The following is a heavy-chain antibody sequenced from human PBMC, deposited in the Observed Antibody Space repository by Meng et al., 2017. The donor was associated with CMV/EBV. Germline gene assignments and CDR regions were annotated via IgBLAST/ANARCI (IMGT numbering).Heavy chain of an antibody. D-gene: IGHD6-13*01. CDR3: ARVRGSSWYDEVDYYYYYGMDV. V-gene: IGHV3-21*01. J-gene: IGHJ6*02. CDR1: GFTFSSYS. Sequence: GESLNISCAASGFTFSSYSMNWVLQAPGKGLEWVSSISSSSSYIYYADSVKGRFTISRDNAKNSLYLQMNSLRAEDTAVYYCARVRGSSWYDEVDYYYYYGMDVWGQGTTVTVSS. CDR2: ISSSSSYI.